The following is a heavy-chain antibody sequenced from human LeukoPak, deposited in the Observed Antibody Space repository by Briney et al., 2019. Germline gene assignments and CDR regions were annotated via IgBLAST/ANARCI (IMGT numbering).Heavy chain of an antibody. V-gene: IGHV4-31*03. D-gene: IGHD3-3*01. CDR1: GGSISSGGYY. CDR3: ARTYYDFWSGYKSPYDY. Sequence: SETLSLTCTVSGGSISSGGYYWSWIRQHPGKGLEWIGYIYYSGSTYYNPSLKSRVTISVDTSKNQFSLKLSSVTAADTAVYYCARTYYDFWSGYKSPYDYWGQGTLVTVSS. CDR2: IYYSGST. J-gene: IGHJ4*02.